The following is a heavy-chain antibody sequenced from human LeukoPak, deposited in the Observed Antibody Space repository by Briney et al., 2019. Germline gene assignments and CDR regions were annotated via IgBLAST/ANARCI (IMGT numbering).Heavy chain of an antibody. J-gene: IGHJ4*02. Sequence: GGSLSLSCVASGFSFDICAMSWVRQAPGKGPEWVSSIGGPTETFYADSVRGRFTVSRDNSQNTLYLQMNSLRAEDTAVYYCAKDATPRNSIWDYFGKWGQGALVTVST. D-gene: IGHD4-23*01. CDR1: GFSFDICA. CDR2: IGGPTET. V-gene: IGHV3-23*01. CDR3: AKDATPRNSIWDYFGK.